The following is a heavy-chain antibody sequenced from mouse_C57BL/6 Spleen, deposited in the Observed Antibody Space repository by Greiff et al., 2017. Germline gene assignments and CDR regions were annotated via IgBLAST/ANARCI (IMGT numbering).Heavy chain of an antibody. J-gene: IGHJ3*01. CDR1: GYSLTSYY. CDR2: IYPGSGNT. Sequence: QVHVKQSGPELVKPGASVKISCKASGYSLTSYYIHWVKQRPGQGLEWIGWIYPGSGNTKYNEKLKGKVTLTADTSTSTAYMQLSSLTSEDSAVYYCARGEGYDVAWFAYWGQGTLVTVSA. V-gene: IGHV1-66*01. CDR3: ARGEGYDVAWFAY. D-gene: IGHD2-14*01.